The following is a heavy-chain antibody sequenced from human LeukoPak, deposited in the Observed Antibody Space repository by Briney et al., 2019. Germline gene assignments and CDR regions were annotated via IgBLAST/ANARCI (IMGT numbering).Heavy chain of an antibody. CDR2: INHSGST. CDR1: GGSISGYY. V-gene: IGHV4-34*01. Sequence: SETLSLTCTVSGGSISGYYWSWIRQPPGKGLEWTGEINHSGSTNYNPSLKSRVTISVDTSKNQFSLKLSSVTAADTAVYYCARQGYGYDYYYYYYMDVWGKGTTVTISS. D-gene: IGHD5-12*01. CDR3: ARQGYGYDYYYYYYMDV. J-gene: IGHJ6*03.